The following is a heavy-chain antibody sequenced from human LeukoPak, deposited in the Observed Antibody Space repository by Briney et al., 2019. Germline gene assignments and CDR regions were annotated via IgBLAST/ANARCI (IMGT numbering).Heavy chain of an antibody. CDR1: GGSMSRYY. D-gene: IGHD1-1*01. V-gene: IGHV4-4*09. Sequence: SETLSLTCTVSGGSMSRYYWSWIRQPPGKGLEWVGYIYTSGSTNYNPSLKSRVTISVDTSKNQFSLKLSSVTAADTAVYYCARLVLNWSEARYRLDPWGQGTLVTVSS. CDR3: ARLVLNWSEARYRLDP. CDR2: IYTSGST. J-gene: IGHJ5*02.